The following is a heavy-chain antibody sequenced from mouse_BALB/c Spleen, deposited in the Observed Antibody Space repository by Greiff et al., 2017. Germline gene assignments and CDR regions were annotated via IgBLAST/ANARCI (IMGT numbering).Heavy chain of an antibody. CDR2: INPGSGGT. Sequence: VQLQQSGAELVRPGTSVKVSCKASGYAFTNYLIEWVKQRPGQGLEWIGVINPGSGGTNYNEKFKGKATLTADKSSSTAYMQLSSLTSDDSAVYFCARHGSSYGGFAYWGQGTLVTVSA. D-gene: IGHD1-1*01. J-gene: IGHJ3*01. CDR3: ARHGSSYGGFAY. CDR1: GYAFTNYL. V-gene: IGHV1-54*01.